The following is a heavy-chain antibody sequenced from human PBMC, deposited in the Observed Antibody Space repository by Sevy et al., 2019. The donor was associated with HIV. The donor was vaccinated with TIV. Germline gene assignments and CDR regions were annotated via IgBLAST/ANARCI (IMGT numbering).Heavy chain of an antibody. D-gene: IGHD6-25*01. CDR3: TRTYGSGYSDY. V-gene: IGHV1-18*01. CDR1: GYIFSNYG. J-gene: IGHJ4*02. Sequence: ASVKVSCTTSGYIFSNYGFTWVRQAPGRGLECVGWISAYSGDTKYAQGFQGRVTLTTDKSTSTSYLELRSLRGDDTAVYYCTRTYGSGYSDYWGQGTLVTVSS. CDR2: ISAYSGDT.